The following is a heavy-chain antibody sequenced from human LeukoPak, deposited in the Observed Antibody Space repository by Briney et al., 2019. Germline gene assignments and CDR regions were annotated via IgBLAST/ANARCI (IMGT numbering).Heavy chain of an antibody. CDR2: ISWNSGTI. Sequence: TGGSLRLSCAASGFTFSSYAMHWVRQAPGKGLEWVSGISWNSGTIGYADSVKGRFTISRDNAKNSLYLQMNSLRAEDTALYYCAKDMVRGTWYGMDVWGQGTTVTVSS. CDR3: AKDMVRGTWYGMDV. V-gene: IGHV3-9*01. J-gene: IGHJ6*02. D-gene: IGHD3-10*01. CDR1: GFTFSSYA.